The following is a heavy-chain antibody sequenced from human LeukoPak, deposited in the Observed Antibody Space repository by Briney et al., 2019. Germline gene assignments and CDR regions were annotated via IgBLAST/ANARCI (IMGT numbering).Heavy chain of an antibody. D-gene: IGHD6-13*01. CDR1: GYTFTDYY. CDR2: VDPEDGET. J-gene: IGHJ1*01. V-gene: IGHV1-69-2*01. Sequence: ASVKISCKVSGYTFTDYYMHWVQQAPGKELEWMGLVDPEDGETIYAEKFQGRVTITADTSTDTAYMELSSLRSEDTAVYYCATGPTGIAAADVPFQHWGQGTLVTVSS. CDR3: ATGPTGIAAADVPFQH.